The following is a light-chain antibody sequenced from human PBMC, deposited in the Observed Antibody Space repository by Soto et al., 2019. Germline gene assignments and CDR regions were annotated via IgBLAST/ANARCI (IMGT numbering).Light chain of an antibody. CDR3: QQYDRSAWT. Sequence: EIVLTQSPGTLSLSPGERATLSCRASQSVSSSFLAWYQQKPGQAPRLLIYGASSRATGIPDRFSGSGSGTDFTLTISRLEPEYFAVYYCQQYDRSAWTFGQGTKVEIK. CDR1: QSVSSSF. CDR2: GAS. J-gene: IGKJ1*01. V-gene: IGKV3-20*01.